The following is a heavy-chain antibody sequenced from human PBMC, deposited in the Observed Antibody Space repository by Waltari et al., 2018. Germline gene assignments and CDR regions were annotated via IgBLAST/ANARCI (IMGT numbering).Heavy chain of an antibody. CDR2: IYTSGST. V-gene: IGHV4-4*07. D-gene: IGHD3-22*01. Sequence: QVQLQESGPGLVKPSETLSLTCPVSGGSISSYYWSWIRQPAGKGLEWIGRIYTSGSTNYNPSLKSRVTMSVGTSKNQFSLKLSSVTAADTAVYYCARDRYYYDSGDFDPWGQGTLVTVSS. CDR3: ARDRYYYDSGDFDP. J-gene: IGHJ5*02. CDR1: GGSISSYY.